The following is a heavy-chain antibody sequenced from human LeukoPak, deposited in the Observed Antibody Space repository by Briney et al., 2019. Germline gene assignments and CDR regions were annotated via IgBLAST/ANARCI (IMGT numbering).Heavy chain of an antibody. CDR2: IKQDGTEK. V-gene: IGHV3-7*01. CDR3: AKLAKYFYGSETYYFFEH. Sequence: PGGSLRLSCAASGFSFTTYWMSWVRQAPGKGLEWVANIKQDGTEKYYVDSVKGRFTISRDNAKNSLYLQMNSLRVEDTAVYCCAKLAKYFYGSETYYFFEHWGQGTPVTASS. CDR1: GFSFTTYW. J-gene: IGHJ4*02. D-gene: IGHD3-10*01.